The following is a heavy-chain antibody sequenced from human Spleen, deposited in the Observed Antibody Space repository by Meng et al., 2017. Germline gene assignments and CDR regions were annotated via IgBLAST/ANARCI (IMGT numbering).Heavy chain of an antibody. CDR1: GFTFSTHG. Sequence: QVQLVESGGGVVQPGRSLRLSCAASGFTFSTHGMHWVRQAPGKGLEWLAGILYDGSNQYYADSVKGRFTVSRDNSENTVHLQVNGLRVEDTAVYYCAKDLLVGSTGAFDPWGQGTLVTVSS. CDR3: AKDLLVGSTGAFDP. CDR2: ILYDGSNQ. V-gene: IGHV3-30*18. J-gene: IGHJ5*02. D-gene: IGHD1-26*01.